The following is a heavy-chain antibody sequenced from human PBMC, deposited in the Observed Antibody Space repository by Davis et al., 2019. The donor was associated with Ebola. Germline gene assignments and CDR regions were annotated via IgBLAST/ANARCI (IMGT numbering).Heavy chain of an antibody. Sequence: PGGSLRLSCAASGFTFDDYAMHWVRQAPGKGLEWVSGISWNSGSIGYADSVKGRFTISRDNAKNSLYLQMNSLRAEDTALYYCAKDVYGDSSVYYFDYWGQGTLVTVSS. V-gene: IGHV3-9*01. CDR3: AKDVYGDSSVYYFDY. CDR1: GFTFDDYA. CDR2: ISWNSGSI. D-gene: IGHD4-17*01. J-gene: IGHJ4*02.